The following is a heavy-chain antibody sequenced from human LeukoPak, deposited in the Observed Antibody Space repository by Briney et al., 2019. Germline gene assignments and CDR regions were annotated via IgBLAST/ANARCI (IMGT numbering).Heavy chain of an antibody. CDR1: GGSFSGYY. J-gene: IGHJ5*02. D-gene: IGHD4-17*01. CDR3: ARDRTDYDDYGNWFDP. Sequence: SETLSLTCAVYGGSFSGYYWSWIRQPPGKGLEWIGEINHSGNTNYNPSLKSRVTISVDTSKDQFSLKLSSVTAADTAVYYCARDRTDYDDYGNWFDPWGQGTLVTVSS. V-gene: IGHV4-34*01. CDR2: INHSGNT.